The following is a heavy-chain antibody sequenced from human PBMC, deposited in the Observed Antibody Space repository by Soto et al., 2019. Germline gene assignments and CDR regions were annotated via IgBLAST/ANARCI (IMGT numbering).Heavy chain of an antibody. D-gene: IGHD6-13*01. CDR2: IIPIFGTA. CDR1: GGTFSSYA. Sequence: QVQLVQSGAEVKKPGSSVKVSCKASGGTFSSYAISWVRQAPGQGLEWMGGIIPIFGTANYAQKVQGRVTITADESTSTAYMELSSLRSEDTAVYYCAGGNEGSWWTDYYGMDVWGQGTTVTVSS. J-gene: IGHJ6*02. V-gene: IGHV1-69*01. CDR3: AGGNEGSWWTDYYGMDV.